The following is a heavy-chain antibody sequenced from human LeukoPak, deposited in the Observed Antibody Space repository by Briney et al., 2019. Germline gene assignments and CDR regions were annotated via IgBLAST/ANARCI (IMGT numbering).Heavy chain of an antibody. Sequence: ASVKVSCKASGYTFTSYYMHWVRQAPGQGLEWMGIINPSGGSTSYAQKFQGRVTITADESTSTAYMELSSLRSEDTAVYYCASDVEDGSGSFVYYFDYWGQGTLVTVSS. CDR1: GYTFTSYY. D-gene: IGHD3-10*01. CDR3: ASDVEDGSGSFVYYFDY. V-gene: IGHV1-46*01. CDR2: INPSGGST. J-gene: IGHJ4*02.